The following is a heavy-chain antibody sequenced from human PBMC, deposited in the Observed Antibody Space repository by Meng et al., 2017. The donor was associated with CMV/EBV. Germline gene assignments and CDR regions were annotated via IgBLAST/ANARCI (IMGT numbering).Heavy chain of an antibody. D-gene: IGHD2-15*01. J-gene: IGHJ4*02. V-gene: IGHV1-18*01. Sequence: QVQLEQSGAVVKKPGATVNVSCKASGYICTSYGISRVRQAPGRGLEWMGWISAYNGNTNYAQKLQGRVNMTTDTSTSTAYMELRSLRSDDTAVYYCARMEVGGGSCYSDYWGQGTLVTVSS. CDR3: ARMEVGGGSCYSDY. CDR1: GYICTSYG. CDR2: ISAYNGNT.